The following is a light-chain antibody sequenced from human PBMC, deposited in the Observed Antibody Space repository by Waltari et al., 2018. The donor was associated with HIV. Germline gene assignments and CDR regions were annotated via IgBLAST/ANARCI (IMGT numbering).Light chain of an antibody. Sequence: QSALTQPASVSGSPEQSLTISCTGTSSDVGGYNSVSWYQQHPGQAPQLMIYEVLNLPSGVSNRFSGSKSGNTASLTISGLQAEDEADYYCSSYTSRSTPVVFGTGTKVTVL. V-gene: IGLV2-14*01. J-gene: IGLJ1*01. CDR3: SSYTSRSTPVV. CDR2: EVL. CDR1: SSDVGGYNS.